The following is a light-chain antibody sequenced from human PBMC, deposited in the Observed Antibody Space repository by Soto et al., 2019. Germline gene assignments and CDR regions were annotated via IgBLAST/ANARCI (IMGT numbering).Light chain of an antibody. CDR2: EVS. CDR3: SSFTRSSTVV. CDR1: SSDVGGYKY. J-gene: IGLJ2*01. Sequence: QSVLTQPASVSGSPGQSITISYTGTSSDVGGYKYVSWYQQHPGKAPKLIIYEVSNRPSGVSNRFSGSKSGNTASLTISGLQAEDEADYYCSSFTRSSTVVFGGGTKLTVL. V-gene: IGLV2-14*01.